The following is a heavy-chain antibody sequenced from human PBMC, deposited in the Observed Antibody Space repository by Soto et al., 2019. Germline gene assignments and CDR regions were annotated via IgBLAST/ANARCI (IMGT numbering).Heavy chain of an antibody. CDR1: GGSISSSNW. CDR3: ARGGQYYYYGMDV. CDR2: IYHSGST. V-gene: IGHV4-4*02. Sequence: XETLSLTYAVSGGSISSSNWWSCVRHPPGKGLEWIGEIYHSGSTNYNPSLKSRVTISVDKSKNQFSLKLSSVTAADTAVYYCARGGQYYYYGMDVWGQGTTVTVSS. D-gene: IGHD3-16*01. J-gene: IGHJ6*02.